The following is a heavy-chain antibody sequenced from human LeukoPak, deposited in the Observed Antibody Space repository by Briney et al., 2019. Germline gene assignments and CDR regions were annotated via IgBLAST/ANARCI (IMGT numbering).Heavy chain of an antibody. D-gene: IGHD5-12*01. J-gene: IGHJ4*02. CDR3: ADPHDYSFDY. Sequence: SETLSLTCTVSGGSISSYYWSWIRQPPGKGLEWIGYIYYSGSTNYNPSLKSRVTISVDTSKNQFSLKLSSVTAADTAVYYCADPHDYSFDYWGQGTLVTVSS. CDR1: GGSISSYY. CDR2: IYYSGST. V-gene: IGHV4-59*08.